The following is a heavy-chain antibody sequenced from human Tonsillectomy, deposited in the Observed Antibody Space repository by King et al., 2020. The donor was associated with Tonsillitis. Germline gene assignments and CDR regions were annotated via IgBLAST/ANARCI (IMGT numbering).Heavy chain of an antibody. CDR1: GYSISSGYY. CDR3: AREAAAGRKYFDY. V-gene: IGHV4-38-2*02. D-gene: IGHD6-13*01. J-gene: IGHJ4*02. Sequence: VQLQESGPGLVKPSETLSLTCTVSGYSISSGYYWGWIRQPPGKGLESIGSIYHSGSTYYNPSLKSRVTISVDTSKNQFSLKLSSVTAADTAVYYCAREAAAGRKYFDYWGQGTLVTVSS. CDR2: IYHSGST.